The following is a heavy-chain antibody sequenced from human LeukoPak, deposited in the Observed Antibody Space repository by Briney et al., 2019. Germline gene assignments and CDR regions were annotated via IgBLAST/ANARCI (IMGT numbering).Heavy chain of an antibody. V-gene: IGHV4-4*07. CDR1: GGSISSYY. D-gene: IGHD5-18*01. CDR2: IYTSGST. CDR3: ARGGSGYSYGFVLNWFDP. Sequence: SETLSLTCTVSGGSISSYYWSWIRQPAGKGLEWIGRIYTSGSTNYNPSLKSRVTMSVDTSKNQFSLKLSSVTAADTAVYYCARGGSGYSYGFVLNWFDPWGQGTLVTVSS. J-gene: IGHJ5*02.